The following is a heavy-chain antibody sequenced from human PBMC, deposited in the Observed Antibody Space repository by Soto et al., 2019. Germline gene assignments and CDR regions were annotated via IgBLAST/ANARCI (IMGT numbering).Heavy chain of an antibody. CDR1: GGSISSHY. CDR3: ARGGFGELVFDY. Sequence: ASETLSLTCTVSGGSISSHYWSWIRQPPGQGLEWIGYIYYSGSTNYNPSLKSRVTISVDTSKSQFSLRLSSVTAADTAVYYCARGGFGELVFDYGGQGTLVTISS. CDR2: IYYSGST. D-gene: IGHD3-10*01. J-gene: IGHJ4*02. V-gene: IGHV4-59*08.